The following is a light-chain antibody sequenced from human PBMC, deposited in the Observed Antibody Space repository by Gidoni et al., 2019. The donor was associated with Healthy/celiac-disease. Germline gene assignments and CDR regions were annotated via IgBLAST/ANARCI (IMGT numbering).Light chain of an antibody. CDR2: WAS. Sequence: DIVMTQSPDSLAVSLGERATINCKSSQSVLYSSNNKNYLAWYQQKPGQPPKLHIYWASTRESGVPDRFSGSGSGTDFTLTISSLQAEDVAVYYCQQYYSTPCSFGQGTKLEIK. CDR1: QSVLYSSNNKNY. J-gene: IGKJ2*04. V-gene: IGKV4-1*01. CDR3: QQYYSTPCS.